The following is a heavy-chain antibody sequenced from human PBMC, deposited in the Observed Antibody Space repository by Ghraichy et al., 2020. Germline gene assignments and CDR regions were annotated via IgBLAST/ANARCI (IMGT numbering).Heavy chain of an antibody. Sequence: GSLRLSCTVSGGSISGYYWSWLRQPPGKGLGWIGYISYSGSTRYTPSLKSRVTMSIDTSRNQFSLKVTSVTAADTAVYYCARVLLSNYCDSRLEREATYYFDYWGQGSLVTVSS. CDR2: ISYSGST. V-gene: IGHV4-59*01. D-gene: IGHD3-22*01. CDR1: GGSISGYY. J-gene: IGHJ4*02. CDR3: ARVLLSNYCDSRLEREATYYFDY.